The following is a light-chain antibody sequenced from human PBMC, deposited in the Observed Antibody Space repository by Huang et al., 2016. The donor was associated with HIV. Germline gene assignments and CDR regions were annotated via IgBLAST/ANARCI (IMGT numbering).Light chain of an antibody. V-gene: IGKV3-15*01. CDR1: QRVSGN. CDR3: QQYNEWPPWT. J-gene: IGKJ1*01. CDR2: DTS. Sequence: EIVMTQSPATLSVSPGETATLSCRASQRVSGNLAWYQQKPGQAPRLLIFDTSTRATGIPARFSGSGSGTEFTLTISDVQSEDFALYSCQQYNEWPPWTFGQGTKVEI.